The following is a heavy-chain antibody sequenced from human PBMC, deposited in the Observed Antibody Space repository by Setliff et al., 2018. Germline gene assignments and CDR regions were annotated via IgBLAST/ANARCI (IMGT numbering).Heavy chain of an antibody. CDR3: AKGGNITRETYYYYGMDV. CDR1: GYTFTRYG. CDR2: IGPYNGNT. D-gene: IGHD1-20*01. J-gene: IGHJ6*02. Sequence: ASVKVSCKASGYTFTRYGISWVRQAPGKGFEWMGWIGPYNGNTYYAQKFQGRVAITTDTSTSTAYMELGSLRSGDTAVYYCAKGGNITRETYYYYGMDVWGQGTTVTVSS. V-gene: IGHV1-18*01.